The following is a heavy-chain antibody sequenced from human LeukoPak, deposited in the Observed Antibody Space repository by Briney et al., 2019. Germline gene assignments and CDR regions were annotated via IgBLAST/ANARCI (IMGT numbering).Heavy chain of an antibody. CDR3: ATRTYYDTLTGYNYWYFDL. CDR1: GVSISDYY. Sequence: SETLSLTCTVSGVSISDYYWSWVRQPPGKGLEWIGYIYYTGSTDYNPSLKSRVTMSVDTSKNQFSLNLRSVTATDTAVYYCATRTYYDTLTGYNYWYFDLRGRGTLVTVSS. CDR2: IYYTGST. D-gene: IGHD3-9*01. V-gene: IGHV4-59*01. J-gene: IGHJ2*01.